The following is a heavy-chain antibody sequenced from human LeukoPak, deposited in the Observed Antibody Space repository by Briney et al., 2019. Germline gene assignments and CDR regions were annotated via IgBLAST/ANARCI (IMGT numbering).Heavy chain of an antibody. CDR1: GFTFSSYW. J-gene: IGHJ6*04. V-gene: IGHV3-7*03. CDR2: IKQDGSEK. CDR3: ARVGPLLWFGESPGCYYYGMDV. Sequence: PGGSLRLSCAASGFTFSSYWMSWVRQAPGKGLEWVANIKQDGSEKYYVDSVKGRFTISRDNAKNSLYLQMNSLRAEDTAVYYCARVGPLLWFGESPGCYYYGMDVWGKGTTVTVSS. D-gene: IGHD3-10*01.